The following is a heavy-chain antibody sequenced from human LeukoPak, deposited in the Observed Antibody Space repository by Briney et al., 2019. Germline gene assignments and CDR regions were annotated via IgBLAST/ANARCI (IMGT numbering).Heavy chain of an antibody. V-gene: IGHV4-59*01. D-gene: IGHD6-13*01. Sequence: SETLSLTCTVSGGSISSYYWSWIRQPPGKGLEWIGYIYYSGTTNYNPSLKSRVTISVDTSKNQCSQKLSSVTAADTAVYYCARGVYIAAAQYGYWGQGTLVTVSS. J-gene: IGHJ4*02. CDR2: IYYSGTT. CDR1: GGSISSYY. CDR3: ARGVYIAAAQYGY.